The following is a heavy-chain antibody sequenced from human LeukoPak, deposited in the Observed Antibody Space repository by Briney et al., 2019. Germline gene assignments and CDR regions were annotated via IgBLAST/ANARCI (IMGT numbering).Heavy chain of an antibody. CDR1: GGSFSGYY. J-gene: IGHJ5*02. CDR3: ARGASGNSNYLGWFDP. Sequence: SETLSLTCAVYGGSFSGYYWSWIRQPPGKGLEWIGEINHSGSTNYNPSLKSRVTISVDTSKNQFSLKLSSVTAADTAVYYCARGASGNSNYLGWFDPWGQGTLVTVSS. CDR2: INHSGST. V-gene: IGHV4-34*01. D-gene: IGHD4-11*01.